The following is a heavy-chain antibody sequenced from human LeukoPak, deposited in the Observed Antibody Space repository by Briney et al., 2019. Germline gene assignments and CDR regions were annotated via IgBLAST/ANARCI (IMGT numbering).Heavy chain of an antibody. CDR3: ARDGLAAITFDY. D-gene: IGHD5-24*01. Sequence: GGSLRLSCVASGFTFSSYWLHWVRQAPGKGLVWVSHINSDGSSTTYADSVKGRFTISRDNAKNTLYLQMNSLRAEDTAVYYCARDGLAAITFDYWGQGILVTVSS. V-gene: IGHV3-74*01. J-gene: IGHJ4*02. CDR1: GFTFSSYW. CDR2: INSDGSST.